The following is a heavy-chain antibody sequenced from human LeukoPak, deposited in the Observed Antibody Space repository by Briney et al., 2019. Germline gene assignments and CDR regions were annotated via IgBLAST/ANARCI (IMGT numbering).Heavy chain of an antibody. V-gene: IGHV4-39*01. D-gene: IGHD3-22*01. CDR1: GGSISSSSYY. Sequence: SETLSLTCTVSGGSISSSSYYWGWIRQPPGKGLEWIGSIYYSGSTYYNPSLKSRVTISVDTSKSQFSLKLSSVTAADTAVYYCASFLNYYDSSGAFDIWGQGTMVTVSS. CDR3: ASFLNYYDSSGAFDI. J-gene: IGHJ3*02. CDR2: IYYSGST.